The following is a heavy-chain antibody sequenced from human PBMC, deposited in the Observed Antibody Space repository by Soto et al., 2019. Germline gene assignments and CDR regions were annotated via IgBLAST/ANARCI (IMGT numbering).Heavy chain of an antibody. J-gene: IGHJ4*02. V-gene: IGHV4-39*01. CDR2: IYYLGNT. Sequence: SETLSLTCTVSGGSISSGRSYWGWIRQPPGKGLEWIGSIYYLGNTYYNPSLGGRVSISVDTSKNQFSLKLKSVTAADTAVFYCAVLFPHVSSGYHLTYLGQGTLVTVSS. CDR1: GGSISSGRSY. CDR3: AVLFPHVSSGYHLTY. D-gene: IGHD3-22*01.